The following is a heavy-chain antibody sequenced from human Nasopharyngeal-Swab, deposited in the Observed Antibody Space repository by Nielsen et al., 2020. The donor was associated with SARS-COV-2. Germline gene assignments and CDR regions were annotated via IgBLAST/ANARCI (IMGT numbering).Heavy chain of an antibody. CDR3: ARDKVTVDYYYGMDV. V-gene: IGHV4-59*01. CDR2: IYYSGST. D-gene: IGHD4-23*01. J-gene: IGHJ6*02. Sequence: RQATGKGLEWIGYIYYSGSTNYNPSLKSRVTISVDTSKNQFSLKLSSVTAADTAVYYCARDKVTVDYYYGMDVWGQGTTVTVSS.